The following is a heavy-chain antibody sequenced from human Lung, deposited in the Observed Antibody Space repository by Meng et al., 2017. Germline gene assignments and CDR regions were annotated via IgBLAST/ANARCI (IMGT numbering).Heavy chain of an antibody. D-gene: IGHD4-11*01. Sequence: QVALKVWGGGLLKALETLSLTCVVSGGSFSDYHWSWIRQPPGKGLEWIGEINHSGSTNYNPSLESRATISVDTSQNNLSLKLSSVTAADSAVYYCARGPTTMAHDFDYWGQGTLVTVSS. CDR1: GGSFSDYH. CDR3: ARGPTTMAHDFDY. V-gene: IGHV4-34*01. J-gene: IGHJ4*02. CDR2: INHSGST.